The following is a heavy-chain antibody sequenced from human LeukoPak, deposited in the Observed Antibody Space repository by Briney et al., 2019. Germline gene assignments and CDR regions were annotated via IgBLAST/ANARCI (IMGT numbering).Heavy chain of an antibody. CDR2: IYYSGST. CDR3: ARHRDYYFDY. Sequence: PSETLSLTCTVSGGSISSSSYYWGWIRQPPGKGLEWIGSIYYSGSTYYNPSLKSRVTISVDTSKNQFSLKLSSVTAADTAVYYCARHRDYYFDYWGQGTLVTASS. CDR1: GGSISSSSYY. D-gene: IGHD3/OR15-3a*01. V-gene: IGHV4-39*01. J-gene: IGHJ4*02.